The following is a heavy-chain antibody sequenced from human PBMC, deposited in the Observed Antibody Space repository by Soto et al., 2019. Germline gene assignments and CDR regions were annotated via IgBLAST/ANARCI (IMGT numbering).Heavy chain of an antibody. CDR1: GYTFTRYG. CDR3: ATEGALPFYYYGTDI. J-gene: IGHJ6*02. V-gene: IGHV1-18*01. Sequence: QVHLVQSGAEVKKPGASVKVSCKTSGYTFTRYGISWVRQAPGQGREWMGWSSGHDGRTNFAQKVQDRGTMTTDTSTSTMSLEKSSRRSDDSAVYYCATEGALPFYYYGTDISGQGTTVTVSS. CDR2: SSGHDGRT.